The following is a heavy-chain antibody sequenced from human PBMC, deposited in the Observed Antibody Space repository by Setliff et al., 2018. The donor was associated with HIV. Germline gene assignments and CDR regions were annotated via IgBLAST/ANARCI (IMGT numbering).Heavy chain of an antibody. J-gene: IGHJ4*02. CDR1: GYSFTTSW. D-gene: IGHD2-21*02. V-gene: IGHV5-10-1*01. Sequence: GESLKISCKGSGYSFTTSWISWVRQMPGKGLEWMGRIDPSDSYTNYSPSFQGHVTISVDTSISTAYLHWSSLKASDTAIYYCARLHDCGGDCYFDCWGQGTMVTVSS. CDR3: ARLHDCGGDCYFDC. CDR2: IDPSDSYT.